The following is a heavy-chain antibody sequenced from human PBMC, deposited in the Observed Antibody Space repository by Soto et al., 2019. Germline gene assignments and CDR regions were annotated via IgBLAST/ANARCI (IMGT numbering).Heavy chain of an antibody. CDR1: GYTFTSYG. V-gene: IGHV1-18*01. D-gene: IGHD3-10*01. J-gene: IGHJ4*02. CDR2: ISAYNGNT. CDR3: ARAARILWFGELFYY. Sequence: GASVKVSCKASGYTFTSYGISWVRQAPGQGLEWMGWISAYNGNTNYAQKLQGRVTMTTDTSTSTAYMELRSLRSDDTAVYYCARAARILWFGELFYYWGQGTLVTVSS.